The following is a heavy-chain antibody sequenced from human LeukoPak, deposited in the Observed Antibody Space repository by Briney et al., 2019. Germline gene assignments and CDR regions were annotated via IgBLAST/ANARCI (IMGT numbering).Heavy chain of an antibody. J-gene: IGHJ6*03. CDR2: IYYSVST. Sequence: SETLSLTSTVSGGSISSSSYYWGWIRQPPGKGLGWIGRIYYSVSTYYNPSLKSRVTISVDTSKNQFSLKLSSATAADTAVYYCARGRVVAATRYYYYYYYMDVWGKGTTVTISS. V-gene: IGHV4-39*07. CDR1: GGSISSSSYY. D-gene: IGHD2-15*01. CDR3: ARGRVVAATRYYYYYYYMDV.